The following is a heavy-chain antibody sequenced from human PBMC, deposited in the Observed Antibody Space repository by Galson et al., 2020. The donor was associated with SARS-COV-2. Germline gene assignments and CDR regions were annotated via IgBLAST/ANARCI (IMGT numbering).Heavy chain of an antibody. CDR1: GYTFTSYD. D-gene: IGHD3-22*01. CDR3: ARGLYPTFYYYDSSGPYHDAFDI. V-gene: IGHV1-8*01. J-gene: IGHJ3*02. CDR2: MNPNSGNT. Sequence: ASVKVSCKASGYTFTSYDINWVRQATGQGLEWMGWMNPNSGNTGYAQKFQGRVTMTRNTSISTAYMELSSLRSEDTAVYYCARGLYPTFYYYDSSGPYHDAFDIWGQGTMVTVSS.